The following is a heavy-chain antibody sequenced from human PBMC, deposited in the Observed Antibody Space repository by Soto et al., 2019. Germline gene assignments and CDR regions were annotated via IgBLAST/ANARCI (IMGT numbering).Heavy chain of an antibody. D-gene: IGHD3-3*01. J-gene: IGHJ4*02. V-gene: IGHV4-59*01. CDR2: IYQGGAS. CDR1: GGPISDFY. Sequence: HVQLQESGPGLVKPSETLSLTCSVSGGPISDFYWSWIRQPPGKGLEWIGYIYQGGASDYNPSLKSRATIFVDPSKNQFSLKLTSVTAADTAVYYCAVVKRDLLDCWGQGTLVTVSS. CDR3: AVVKRDLLDC.